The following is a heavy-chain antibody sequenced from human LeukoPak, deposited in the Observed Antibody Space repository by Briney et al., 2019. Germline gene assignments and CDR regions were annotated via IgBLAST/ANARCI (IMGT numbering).Heavy chain of an antibody. CDR3: ARDESITIFGVVISGAFDI. Sequence: ASVKVSCKASGYTFTSYYMHWVRQAPGQGLEWMGIINPSGGSTSYAQKFQGRVTMTRDTSTSTAYMELSSLRSEDTAVYYCARDESITIFGVVISGAFDIWGQGTMVTVSS. J-gene: IGHJ3*02. CDR1: GYTFTSYY. D-gene: IGHD3-3*01. CDR2: INPSGGST. V-gene: IGHV1-46*01.